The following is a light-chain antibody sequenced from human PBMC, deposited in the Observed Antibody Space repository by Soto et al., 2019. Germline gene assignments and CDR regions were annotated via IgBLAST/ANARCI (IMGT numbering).Light chain of an antibody. V-gene: IGKV2-28*01. CDR3: MPALQTTLT. J-gene: IGKJ5*01. Sequence: DIVRTESPLYLPVTPGEPPSIFCSSIQSLLHSNGYNYLDWYLKKPGQSPQILIYLGSNRASGVPDRFSGSGSGKDFTLKISSVEAEDVGVDEGMPALQTTLTFCPGTRLEI. CDR2: LGS. CDR1: QSLLHSNGYNY.